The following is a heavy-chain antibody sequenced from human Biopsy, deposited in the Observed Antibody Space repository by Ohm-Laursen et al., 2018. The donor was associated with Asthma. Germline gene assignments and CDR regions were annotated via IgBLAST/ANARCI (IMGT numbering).Heavy chain of an antibody. J-gene: IGHJ2*01. CDR3: ARAVSSSSYWYFDL. CDR1: GYVMSTSGSY. CDR2: IYYSGKT. Sequence: VTLSLTCIVSGYVMSTSGSYWGWIRQSPGKGLEWIGSIYYSGKTYYNPSLESRVTISANTSKNHFSLKVTSVTAADTAVYYCARAVSSSSYWYFDLWGRGDLVTVSS. V-gene: IGHV4-39*02. D-gene: IGHD6-6*01.